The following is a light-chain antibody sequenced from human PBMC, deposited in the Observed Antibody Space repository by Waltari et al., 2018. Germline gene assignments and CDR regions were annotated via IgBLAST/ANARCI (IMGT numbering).Light chain of an antibody. CDR1: SGYSRNV. V-gene: IGLV4-69*01. CDR3: QTGGHGTWV. CDR2: VNSDGSH. Sequence: LVLTQSPSASASLGASVKLTCTLSSGYSRNVIAWLQQQPGKGPRYLMKVNSDGSHRKGDAIPDRFSASNSGTWYYLTISSLQSEDEADYYCQTGGHGTWVFGGGTKLTVL. J-gene: IGLJ3*02.